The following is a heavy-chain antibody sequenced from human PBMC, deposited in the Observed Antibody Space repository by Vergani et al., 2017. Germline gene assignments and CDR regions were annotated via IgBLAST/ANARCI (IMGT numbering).Heavy chain of an antibody. J-gene: IGHJ4*02. CDR3: ARLATGSRDDYYFDY. V-gene: IGHV4-34*01. CDR1: GGSFSGYY. D-gene: IGHD3-3*01. CDR2: INHSGST. Sequence: QVQLQQWGAGLLKPSETLSLTCAVYGGSFSGYYWSWIRQPPGKGLEWIGEINHSGSTNYNPSLKSRVTISVDTSKNQFSLKLSSVTAADTAVYYCARLATGSRDDYYFDYWGQGTLVTVSS.